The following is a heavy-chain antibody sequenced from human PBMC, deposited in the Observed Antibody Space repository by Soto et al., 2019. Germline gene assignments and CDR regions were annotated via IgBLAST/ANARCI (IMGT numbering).Heavy chain of an antibody. J-gene: IGHJ6*02. V-gene: IGHV4-4*02. D-gene: IGHD6-13*01. CDR1: GGSISSSNW. CDR2: IYHSGST. CDR3: ARDRRAAAAFNYGMDV. Sequence: SETLSLTCAVSGGSISSSNWWSWVRQPPGKGLEWIGEIYHSGSTNYNPSLKSRVTISVDKSKNQFSLKLSSVTAADTAVYYCARDRRAAAAFNYGMDVWGQGTTVTAP.